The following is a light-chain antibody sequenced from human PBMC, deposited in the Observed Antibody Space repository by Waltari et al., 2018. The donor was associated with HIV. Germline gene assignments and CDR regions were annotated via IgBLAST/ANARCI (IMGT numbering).Light chain of an antibody. Sequence: QYVLAQPPSASATPGQRVAISCSGSNSNIEYNTINWYQQFPGAAPLLLIYANSPLPPGVPDRFSASKSGTSASLAITGLQTEDEAHYYCATWDDNLRGLLFGGGTKVTVL. CDR3: ATWDDNLRGLL. V-gene: IGLV1-44*01. J-gene: IGLJ3*02. CDR1: NSNIEYNT. CDR2: ANS.